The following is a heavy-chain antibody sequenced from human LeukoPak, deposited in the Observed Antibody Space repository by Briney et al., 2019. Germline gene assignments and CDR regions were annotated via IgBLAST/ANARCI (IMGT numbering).Heavy chain of an antibody. CDR2: INPNSGGT. Sequence: ASVKVSCKASGYTFTGNYIHWVRQAPGQGLEWMRWINPNSGGTNFAQRFQGRVTMTRDTSITTAYMDLTRLTSDDTAVYYCARGDRSSSVLEDAFDLWGQGTMVTVSS. D-gene: IGHD6-6*01. V-gene: IGHV1-2*02. CDR1: GYTFTGNY. CDR3: ARGDRSSSVLEDAFDL. J-gene: IGHJ3*01.